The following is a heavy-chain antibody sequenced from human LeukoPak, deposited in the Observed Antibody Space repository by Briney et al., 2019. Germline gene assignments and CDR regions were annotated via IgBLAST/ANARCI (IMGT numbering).Heavy chain of an antibody. CDR3: ARARALVEAQAGLPYYFDS. Sequence: GGSLRLSCAASGFTFSRNWMSWVRQAPGKGLEWVAHIKQDGSERNYVDSVKGRFTISRDNAKKSLHLQMNNLRVEDAAVYYCARARALVEAQAGLPYYFDSWGRGSLVTVSP. CDR1: GFTFSRNW. J-gene: IGHJ4*02. CDR2: IKQDGSER. V-gene: IGHV3-7*01. D-gene: IGHD3-10*01.